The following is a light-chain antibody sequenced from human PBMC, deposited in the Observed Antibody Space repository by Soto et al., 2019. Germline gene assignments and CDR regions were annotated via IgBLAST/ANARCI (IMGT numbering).Light chain of an antibody. CDR3: QQYGSSPPSVT. Sequence: EIVLTQSPGTLSLSPGEIATLYFSASQNINSDYFAWYQQKPGQAPRLLIYGASSRATGIPDRFSGSGSGTDFTLTISRLEPEDFAVYYCQQYGSSPPSVTFGQGTRLEIK. CDR1: QNINSDY. V-gene: IGKV3-20*01. CDR2: GAS. J-gene: IGKJ5*01.